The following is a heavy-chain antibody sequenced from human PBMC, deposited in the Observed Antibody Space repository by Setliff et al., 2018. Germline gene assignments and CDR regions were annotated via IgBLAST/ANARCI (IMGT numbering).Heavy chain of an antibody. CDR2: ISAFNGYT. J-gene: IGHJ4*02. V-gene: IGHV1-18*01. CDR1: GFTFTDYG. CDR3: ARAGVAAADRKGLLEY. D-gene: IGHD6-13*01. Sequence: GASVKVSCKSSGFTFTDYGITWVRQVPGQGLEWMGWISAFNGYTQYSQKFQGRVTMTSDTSTSTVYMEVTGLTSEDTAVYYCARAGVAAADRKGLLEYWGQGTLVTVSS.